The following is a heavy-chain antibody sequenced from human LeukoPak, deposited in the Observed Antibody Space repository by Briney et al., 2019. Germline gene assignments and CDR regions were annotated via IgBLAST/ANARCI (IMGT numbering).Heavy chain of an antibody. CDR2: ISGSGGST. CDR3: AKRGYYYDSSASHYFDY. J-gene: IGHJ4*02. V-gene: IGHV3-23*01. Sequence: GGSLRLSCAASGFTFSSYAKSWVRQAPGKGLEWVSAISGSGGSTYYADSVKGRFTISRDNSKNTLYLQMNSLRAEDTAVYYCAKRGYYYDSSASHYFDYWGQGTLVTVSS. D-gene: IGHD3-22*01. CDR1: GFTFSSYA.